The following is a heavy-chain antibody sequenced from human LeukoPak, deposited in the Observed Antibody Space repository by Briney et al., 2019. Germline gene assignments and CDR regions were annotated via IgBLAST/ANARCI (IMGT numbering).Heavy chain of an antibody. J-gene: IGHJ3*02. Sequence: PSGTLSLTCAVSGGSFSSPNYYWSWIRQPAGKGLEWIGRIYTTGFTNYHPSLKSRVTVSIDTSKNQFYLKLTSVTAADTAVYYCARNGLTRAFDIWGQGTMVTVSS. V-gene: IGHV4-61*02. CDR2: IYTTGFT. CDR1: GGSFSSPNYY. CDR3: ARNGLTRAFDI.